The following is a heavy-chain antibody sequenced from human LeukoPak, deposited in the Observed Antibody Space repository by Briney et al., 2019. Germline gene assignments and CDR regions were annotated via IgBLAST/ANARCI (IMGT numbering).Heavy chain of an antibody. CDR1: GFTFSDYY. Sequence: GGSLRLSCAASGFTFSDYYMSWIRQAPGKGLEWVSYISSSGSTIYYADSVKGRFTISRDNAKNSLYLQMNGLRAEDTAVYYCAREGLHSSGYYANDAFDIWGQGTMVTVSS. CDR2: ISSSGSTI. V-gene: IGHV3-11*01. J-gene: IGHJ3*02. D-gene: IGHD3-22*01. CDR3: AREGLHSSGYYANDAFDI.